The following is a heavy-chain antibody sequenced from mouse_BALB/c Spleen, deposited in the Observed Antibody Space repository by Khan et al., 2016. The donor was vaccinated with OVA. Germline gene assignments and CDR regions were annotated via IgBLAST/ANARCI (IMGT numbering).Heavy chain of an antibody. D-gene: IGHD1-2*01. J-gene: IGHJ1*01. CDR1: GYSFTSYW. CDR2: IHPSDSDT. CDR3: ARWTTASYWYFDD. V-gene: IGHV1-74*01. Sequence: QVQLQQSGAELVRPGASVKLSCMASGYSFTSYWLNWVKQRPGQGLEWIGLIHPSDSDTRLNQKLKDKATLTVDKSYSTAFMQLSSSTSEDSAVFVCARWTTASYWYFDDLGA.